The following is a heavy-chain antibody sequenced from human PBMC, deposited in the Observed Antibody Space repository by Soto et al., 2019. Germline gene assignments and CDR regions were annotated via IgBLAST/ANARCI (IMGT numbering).Heavy chain of an antibody. CDR3: ARVTAGDGDPPTYYYYYGMDV. J-gene: IGHJ6*02. CDR2: IIPIFGTA. Sequence: QVQLVQSGAEVKRRGSSVKVSCKASGGTFSSYAISWVRQAPGQGLEWMGGIIPIFGTANYAQKFQGRVTITADESTSTAYMELSSLRSEDTAVYYCARVTAGDGDPPTYYYYYGMDVWGQGTTVTVSS. D-gene: IGHD4-17*01. CDR1: GGTFSSYA. V-gene: IGHV1-69*12.